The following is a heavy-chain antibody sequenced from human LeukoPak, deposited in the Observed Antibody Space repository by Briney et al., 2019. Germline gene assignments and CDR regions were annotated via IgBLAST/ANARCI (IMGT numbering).Heavy chain of an antibody. CDR3: ATDRRALITSGWYPL. CDR2: FDPEDGET. V-gene: IGHV1-24*01. J-gene: IGHJ4*02. Sequence: ASVKVSCKVSGYTLTELSMHWVRQAPGKGLEWMGGFDPEDGETIYAQKFQGRVTMTEDTSTDTAYMELSSLRSEDTAVYYCATDRRALITSGWYPLWGQGTLVTVSP. CDR1: GYTLTELS. D-gene: IGHD6-19*01.